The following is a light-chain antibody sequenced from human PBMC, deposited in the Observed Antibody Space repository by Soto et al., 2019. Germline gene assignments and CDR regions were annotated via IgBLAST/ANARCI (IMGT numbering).Light chain of an antibody. J-gene: IGKJ1*01. CDR3: QQYVNSPGT. Sequence: EIVLTQSPGTLSLSPGERATLSCRASQSVNSNYLAWFQQKPGQAPKLLIYGASNRATGIPDRFSGSGSGTDFTLTISRLEPEDFAVYYCQQYVNSPGTFGQGTKVDIK. CDR1: QSVNSNY. V-gene: IGKV3-20*01. CDR2: GAS.